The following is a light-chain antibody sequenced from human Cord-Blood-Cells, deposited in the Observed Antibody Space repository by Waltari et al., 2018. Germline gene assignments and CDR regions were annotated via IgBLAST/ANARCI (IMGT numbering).Light chain of an antibody. CDR2: EGS. J-gene: IGLJ3*02. V-gene: IGLV2-23*01. CDR1: SSDVGSYNL. CDR3: CSYAGSRV. Sequence: QSALTQPASVSGSPGQSITISCTGTSSDVGSYNLVSWYQQHPGKAPKLMIYEGSTRPSGVSNRFSASKSGNTASLTVSGLQAEDEADYYCCSYAGSRVFGGGTKLTVL.